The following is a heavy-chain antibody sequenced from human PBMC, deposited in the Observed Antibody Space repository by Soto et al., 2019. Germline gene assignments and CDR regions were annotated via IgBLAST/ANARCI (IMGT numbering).Heavy chain of an antibody. CDR3: ARREDFWSGYYWYFDL. D-gene: IGHD3-3*01. V-gene: IGHV3-21*01. J-gene: IGHJ2*01. Sequence: GGSLRLSCAASGFTFSSYSMNWVRQAPGKGLEWVSSISSSSSYIYYADSVKGRFTISRDNAKNSLYLQMNSLRAEDTAVYYCARREDFWSGYYWYFDLWGRGTLVTVSS. CDR1: GFTFSSYS. CDR2: ISSSSSYI.